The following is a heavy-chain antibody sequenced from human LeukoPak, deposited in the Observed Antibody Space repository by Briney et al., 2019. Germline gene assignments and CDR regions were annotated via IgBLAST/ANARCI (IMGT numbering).Heavy chain of an antibody. J-gene: IGHJ4*02. CDR2: ISGSGGST. V-gene: IGHV3-23*01. Sequence: GGSQRLSCAASGFTFSSYAMSWVRQAPGKGLEWVSAISGSGGSTYYADSVKGRFTISRDNSKNTLYLQMNSLRAEDTAVYYCAKVFGYIVVVPAARGLDYWGQGTLVTVSS. CDR1: GFTFSSYA. CDR3: AKVFGYIVVVPAARGLDY. D-gene: IGHD2-2*01.